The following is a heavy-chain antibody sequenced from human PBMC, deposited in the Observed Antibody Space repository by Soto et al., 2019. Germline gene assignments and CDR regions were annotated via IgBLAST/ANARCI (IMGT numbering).Heavy chain of an antibody. J-gene: IGHJ4*02. V-gene: IGHV3-23*01. CDR3: ARESSAWPAPTFLDC. D-gene: IGHD2-2*01. CDR2: LSGSGITT. CDR1: GFAFNNYA. Sequence: GGSLRLSCEASGFAFNNYAMAWVRQAPGKGLEWVSTLSGSGITTYYAESVKGRFSISRDNSKNTLYLEMSSLRDEDTALYYCARESSAWPAPTFLDCWGQGTLVTVSS.